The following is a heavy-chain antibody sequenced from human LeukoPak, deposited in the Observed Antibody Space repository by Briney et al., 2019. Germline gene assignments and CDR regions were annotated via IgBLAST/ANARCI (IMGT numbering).Heavy chain of an antibody. CDR1: GYPFTRYG. V-gene: IGHV1-18*01. CDR3: ATYYCSTTSCYPYFFDY. D-gene: IGHD2-2*01. CDR2: INPDNGNA. J-gene: IGHJ4*02. Sequence: GASVKVSCKASGYPFTRYGISWVRQAPGQGLEWMGWINPDNGNAKYAQKFQGRVTMTTDTSTSTAHMELRSLSSDDTAVYYCATYYCSTTSCYPYFFDYWGQGTLVTVSS.